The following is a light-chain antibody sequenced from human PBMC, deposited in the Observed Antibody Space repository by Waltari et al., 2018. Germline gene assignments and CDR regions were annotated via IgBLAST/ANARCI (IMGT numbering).Light chain of an antibody. CDR1: SSDIGDYNY. J-gene: IGLJ1*01. CDR2: DVT. CDR3: CSYAGGFVYV. Sequence: QSALTQPRSVSGSPGQSVAISCTGTSSDIGDYNYVSWYQKHPGKAPKLMIYDVTKRPPWVPVRFSGSKSGNTASLTISGLQAEDEADYYCCSYAGGFVYVFGTGTKVTVL. V-gene: IGLV2-11*01.